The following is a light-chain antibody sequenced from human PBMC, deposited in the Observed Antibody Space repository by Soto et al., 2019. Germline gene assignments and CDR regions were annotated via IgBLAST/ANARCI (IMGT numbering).Light chain of an antibody. CDR2: EVS. CDR1: TSDVGAYNY. V-gene: IGLV2-14*01. J-gene: IGLJ2*01. CDR3: SSYTTSASLF. Sequence: QSALTQPASVSGSPGQSIAISCTGTTSDVGAYNYVSCYQRHPGKAPKLMIYEVSTRPSGVSNRFSGSKSGNTASLTISWLQAENDSDYYCSSYTTSASLFFGGGTTLTVL.